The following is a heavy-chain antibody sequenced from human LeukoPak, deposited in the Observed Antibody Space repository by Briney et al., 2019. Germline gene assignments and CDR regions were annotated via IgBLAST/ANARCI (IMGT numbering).Heavy chain of an antibody. D-gene: IGHD2-15*01. CDR2: ITSSGSRI. CDR3: ARGYGPDY. J-gene: IGHJ4*02. V-gene: IGHV3-21*01. CDR1: GFTFSTYN. Sequence: GGSLRLSCAASGFTFSTYNMNWVRQAPGRGLEWLSSITSSGSRIYYADSVKGRFTISRDNAKNILFLEMRSLRVEDAALYYCARGYGPDYWGQGTLVTVSS.